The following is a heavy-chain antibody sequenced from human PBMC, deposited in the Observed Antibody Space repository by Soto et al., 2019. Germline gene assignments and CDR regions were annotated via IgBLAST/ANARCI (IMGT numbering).Heavy chain of an antibody. CDR2: IKSKTDGGTT. CDR3: TTGHYYGSGSYYAYYYYGMDV. Sequence: GGSLRLSCAASGFTFSNAWMNWVRQAPGKGLEWVGRIKSKTDGGTTDYAAPVKGRFTISRDDSKNTLYLQMNSLKTEDTAVYYCTTGHYYGSGSYYAYYYYGMDVWGQGTTVTVSS. CDR1: GFTFSNAW. V-gene: IGHV3-15*07. D-gene: IGHD3-10*01. J-gene: IGHJ6*02.